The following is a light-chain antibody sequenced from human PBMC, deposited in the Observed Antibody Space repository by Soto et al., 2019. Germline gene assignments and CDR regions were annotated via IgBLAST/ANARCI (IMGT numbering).Light chain of an antibody. V-gene: IGKV1-12*01. CDR1: QSISSW. CDR2: AAS. CDR3: QQGDSFPIT. Sequence: DIQMTPSPSSVSASVGDRVTITCRASQSISSWLAWYQQKPGTVPKLLIYAASSLQDGVPSRFSGSGAGTEFTLTITSLQPEDFGTYYCQQGDSFPITFGQGTRLEIK. J-gene: IGKJ5*01.